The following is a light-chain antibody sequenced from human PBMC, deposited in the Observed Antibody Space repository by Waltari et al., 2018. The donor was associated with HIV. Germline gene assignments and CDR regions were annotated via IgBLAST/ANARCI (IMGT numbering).Light chain of an antibody. V-gene: IGLV1-40*01. CDR2: GNS. CDR1: SSNIGAGYH. J-gene: IGLJ1*01. CDR3: QSHDSSLSGYV. Sequence: QSVLTQPPSVSGAPGQRVTISCIGSSSNIGAGYHVHWYQQLPGTAPKLLIYGNSNRPSGVPDRFSGSKSGTSASLAITGLQAEDEADYYCQSHDSSLSGYVFGTGTKVTVL.